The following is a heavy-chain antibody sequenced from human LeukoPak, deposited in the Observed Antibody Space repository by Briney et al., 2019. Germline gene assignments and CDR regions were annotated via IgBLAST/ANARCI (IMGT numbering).Heavy chain of an antibody. CDR1: GFTFSNYA. V-gene: IGHV3-23*01. J-gene: IGHJ4*02. Sequence: GGSLRLSCAASGFTFSNYAMSWVRQAPGKGLEWISAIGASGAGTYYADSVKGRFTIPKDKSKNTLFLQMDTLRAEDTAIYYCAKDEGSSVTGGYYFDSWGQGTLVTVSS. CDR3: AKDEGSSVTGGYYFDS. D-gene: IGHD2-21*02. CDR2: IGASGAGT.